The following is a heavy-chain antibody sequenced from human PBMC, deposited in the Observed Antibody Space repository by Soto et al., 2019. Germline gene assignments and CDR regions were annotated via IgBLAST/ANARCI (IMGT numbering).Heavy chain of an antibody. CDR2: ISYDGSNK. CDR3: AKHSSSWYNYMDV. J-gene: IGHJ6*02. CDR1: GFTFSSYG. D-gene: IGHD6-13*01. V-gene: IGHV3-30*18. Sequence: PGGSLRLSCAASGFTFSSYGMHWVRQAPGKGLEWVAVISYDGSNKYYADSVKGRFTISRDNSKNTLYLQMNSLRAEDTAVYYCAKHSSSWYNYMDVWGQGTTVTVSS.